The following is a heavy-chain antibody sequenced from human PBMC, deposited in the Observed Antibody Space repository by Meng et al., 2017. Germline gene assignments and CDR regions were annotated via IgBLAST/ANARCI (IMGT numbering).Heavy chain of an antibody. CDR3: AKDVSAMVTGIFDY. CDR2: ISYDGSNK. D-gene: IGHD5-18*01. V-gene: IGHV3-30*04. J-gene: IGHJ4*02. Sequence: GGSLRLSCAASGFTFSGSAMHWVRQAPGKGLEWVAVISYDGSNKYYADSVKGRFTISRDNSKNTLYLQMNSLRAEDTAVYYCAKDVSAMVTGIFDYWGQGTLVTVSS. CDR1: GFTFSGSA.